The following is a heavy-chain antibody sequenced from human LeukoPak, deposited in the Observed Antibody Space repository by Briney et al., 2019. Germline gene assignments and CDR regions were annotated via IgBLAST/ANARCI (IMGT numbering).Heavy chain of an antibody. CDR1: GGSISSSSYY. CDR2: IYTSGST. J-gene: IGHJ4*02. V-gene: IGHV4-61*02. D-gene: IGHD3-22*01. CDR3: ARDGYYYDSSGYGLDY. Sequence: TLSLTCTVSGGSISSSSYYWSWIRQPAGKGLEWIGRIYTSGSTNYNPSLKSRVTMSVDTSKNQFSLKLSSVTAADTAVYYCARDGYYYDSSGYGLDYWGQGTLVTVSS.